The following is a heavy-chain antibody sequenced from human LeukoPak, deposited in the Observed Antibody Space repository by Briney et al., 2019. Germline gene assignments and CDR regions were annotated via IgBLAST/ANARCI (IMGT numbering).Heavy chain of an antibody. V-gene: IGHV3-30*18. J-gene: IGHJ4*02. Sequence: GGSLRLSCAASGFTFSSYGMHWVRQAPGKGLEWVAVISYDGSNKYYADSAKGRFTISRDNSKNTLYLQMNSLRAEDTAVYYCAKDSSSGYWGQGTLVTVSS. CDR3: AKDSSSGY. CDR1: GFTFSSYG. CDR2: ISYDGSNK. D-gene: IGHD6-6*01.